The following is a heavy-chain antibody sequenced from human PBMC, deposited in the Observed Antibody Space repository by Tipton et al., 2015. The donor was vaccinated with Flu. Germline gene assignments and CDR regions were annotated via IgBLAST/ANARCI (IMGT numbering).Heavy chain of an antibody. CDR2: ISYDGSNK. J-gene: IGHJ6*02. CDR1: GFTFSSYG. Sequence: CAASGFTFSSYGMHWVRQAPGKGLEWVAVISYDGSNKYYADSVKGRFTISRDNSKNTLYLQMNSLRAEDTAVYYCAKGSTNYGMDVWGQGTTVTVSS. CDR3: AKGSTNYGMDV. V-gene: IGHV3-30*18.